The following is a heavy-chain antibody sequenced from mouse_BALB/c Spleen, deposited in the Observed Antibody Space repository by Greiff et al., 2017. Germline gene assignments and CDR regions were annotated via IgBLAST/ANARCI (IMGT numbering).Heavy chain of an antibody. J-gene: IGHJ3*01. V-gene: IGHV1-9*01. CDR2: ILPGSGST. CDR1: GYTFSSYW. Sequence: VQRVESGAELMKPGASVKISCKATGYTFSSYWIEWVKQRPGHGLEWIGEILPGSGSTNYNEKFKGKATFTADTSSNTAYMQLSSLTSEDSAVYYCARSSYYYGSSGFAYWGQGTLVTVSA. D-gene: IGHD1-1*01. CDR3: ARSSYYYGSSGFAY.